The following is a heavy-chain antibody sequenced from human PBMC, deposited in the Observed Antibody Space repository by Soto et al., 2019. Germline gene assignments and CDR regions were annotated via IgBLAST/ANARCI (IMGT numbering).Heavy chain of an antibody. CDR3: AREASYYGAAPWFFDL. D-gene: IGHD4-17*01. CDR1: GYTFTSYG. Sequence: QVHLVQSGAEVKKPGASVKVSCKASGYTFTSYGIGWVRQAPGQGLEWMGWISAYNGNTNYAQKLQGRVTMTTDTSTSTAYMELRSLRSDDTAVYYCAREASYYGAAPWFFDLWGRGTLVTVSS. CDR2: ISAYNGNT. V-gene: IGHV1-18*01. J-gene: IGHJ2*01.